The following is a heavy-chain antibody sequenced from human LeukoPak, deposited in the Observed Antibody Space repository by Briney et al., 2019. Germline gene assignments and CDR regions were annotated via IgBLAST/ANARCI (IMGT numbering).Heavy chain of an antibody. J-gene: IGHJ3*02. CDR1: GFIFSGYS. CDR3: AGSHGVDGVFDI. CDR2: IYNSGST. V-gene: IGHV4-38-2*01. Sequence: PGGSLRLSCAASGFIFSGYSMNWVRQPPGKGLEWIGSIYNSGSTYYNPSLKSRVTISVDTSKNQFSLKLSSVTAADTAVYYCAGSHGVDGVFDIWGQGTMATVSS. D-gene: IGHD2-8*01.